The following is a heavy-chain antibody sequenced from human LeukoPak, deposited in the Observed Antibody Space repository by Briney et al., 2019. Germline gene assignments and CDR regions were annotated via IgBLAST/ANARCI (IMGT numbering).Heavy chain of an antibody. CDR3: ARGELVGARGYYFDY. D-gene: IGHD1-26*01. Sequence: GGSLRLSCAASGFTFSSYAMHWVRQAPGKGLEWVAVIPYGGSNKYYADSVKGRFTISRDNSKDTLYLQMNSLRAEDTAVYYCARGELVGARGYYFDYWGQGTLVTVSS. V-gene: IGHV3-30-3*01. J-gene: IGHJ4*02. CDR2: IPYGGSNK. CDR1: GFTFSSYA.